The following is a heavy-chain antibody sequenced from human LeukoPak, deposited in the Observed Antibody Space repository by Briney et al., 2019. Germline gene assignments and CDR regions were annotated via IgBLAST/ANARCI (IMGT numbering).Heavy chain of an antibody. J-gene: IGHJ4*02. CDR3: ARLAVAAIPV. D-gene: IGHD6-19*01. Sequence: SQTLSLTCAVSGDSVTSNSAAWHWKRQSPSIGLEWLGMTFDRSKWYNDYAVSVKSPITINPGTCKNQFSLQLNSVTPEDTAVYYCARLAVAAIPVWGQGTLVTVSS. CDR2: TFDRSKWYN. CDR1: GDSVTSNSAA. V-gene: IGHV6-1*01.